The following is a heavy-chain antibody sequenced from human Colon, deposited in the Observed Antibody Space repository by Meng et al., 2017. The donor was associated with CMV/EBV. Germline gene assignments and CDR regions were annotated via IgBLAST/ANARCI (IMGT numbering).Heavy chain of an antibody. D-gene: IGHD1-26*01. Sequence: GESLKISCAASGFTFSSYAMSWVRQAPGKGLEWVSAISGSGGSTYYADSVKGRFTISRDNSKNTLYLQMNSLRAEDTAVYYCAKDAVHSGTYIDFWGQGTLVTVSS. J-gene: IGHJ4*02. CDR3: AKDAVHSGTYIDF. V-gene: IGHV3-23*01. CDR1: GFTFSSYA. CDR2: ISGSGGST.